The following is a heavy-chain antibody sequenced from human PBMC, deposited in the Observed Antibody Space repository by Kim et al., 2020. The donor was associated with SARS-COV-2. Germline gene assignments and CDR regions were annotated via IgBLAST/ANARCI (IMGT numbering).Heavy chain of an antibody. J-gene: IGHJ4*02. D-gene: IGHD5-18*01. Sequence: YAASGKGRFTISRDNSKNTLYLQMNSLRAEDTAVYYCAKGGPGYSYGFRYWGQGTLVTVSS. CDR3: AKGGPGYSYGFRY. V-gene: IGHV3-30*02.